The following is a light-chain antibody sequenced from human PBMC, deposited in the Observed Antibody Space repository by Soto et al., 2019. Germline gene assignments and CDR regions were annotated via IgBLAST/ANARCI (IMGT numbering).Light chain of an antibody. CDR1: QTIRTS. J-gene: IGKJ1*01. CDR3: QQSYTTPWT. Sequence: DIQMTQSPSSLSASVGDRVTIPCRASQTIRTSLNWYQQKPGKAPKLLIDAASSLQSGVPSRFSGSGSGTDFTLTISSLQPEDFATYYCQQSYTTPWTFGQGTKVDIK. CDR2: AAS. V-gene: IGKV1-39*01.